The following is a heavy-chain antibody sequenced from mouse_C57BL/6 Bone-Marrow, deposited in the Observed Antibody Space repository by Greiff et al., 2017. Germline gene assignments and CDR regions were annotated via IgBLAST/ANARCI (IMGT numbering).Heavy chain of an antibody. D-gene: IGHD2-3*01. J-gene: IGHJ4*01. CDR1: GFTFSSYG. V-gene: IGHV5-6*01. CDR2: ISSGGSYT. Sequence: EVKVVESGGDLVKPGGSLKLSCAASGFTFSSYGMSWVRQTPDKRLEWVATISSGGSYTYYPDSVKGRFTISRDNAKNTLYLQMSSLKSEDTAMYYCARHVRWLLRYYAMDYWGQGTSVTVSS. CDR3: ARHVRWLLRYYAMDY.